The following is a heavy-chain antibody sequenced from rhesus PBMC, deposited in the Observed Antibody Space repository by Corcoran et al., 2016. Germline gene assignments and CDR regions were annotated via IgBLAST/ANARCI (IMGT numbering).Heavy chain of an antibody. Sequence: QVQLQESGPGVVKPSETLSLTCAVSCGSISGYYLWSWLRQPPGKGLEWIGYIYGGSGSTSYNPSLKSRVIISIDTSKNQFSLKLSSVTAADTAVYYCARDRYSNYGGFDYWGQGVLVTVSS. CDR1: CGSISGYYL. CDR2: IYGGSGST. D-gene: IGHD4-23*01. J-gene: IGHJ4*01. CDR3: ARDRYSNYGGFDY. V-gene: IGHV4S7*01.